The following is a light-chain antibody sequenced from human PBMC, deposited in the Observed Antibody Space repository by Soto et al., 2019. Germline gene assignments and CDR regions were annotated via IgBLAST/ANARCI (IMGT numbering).Light chain of an antibody. CDR2: GAS. Sequence: EILLTQSPATLSLSPGERATLSCRAAQSVGTRLAWYQHKTGQAPRLLISGASSRATGIPDRFTGSGSETSFTLTISRLEPEDFALYYCQHYQSGHPITFGQGTRLEIK. CDR3: QHYQSGHPIT. CDR1: QSVGTR. V-gene: IGKV3-20*01. J-gene: IGKJ5*01.